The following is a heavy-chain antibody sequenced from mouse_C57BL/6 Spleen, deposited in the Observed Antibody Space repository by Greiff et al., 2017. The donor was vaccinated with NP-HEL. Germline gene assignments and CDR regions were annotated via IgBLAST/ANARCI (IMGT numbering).Heavy chain of an antibody. D-gene: IGHD1-1*01. V-gene: IGHV3-1*01. CDR3: AREGTTVVGSYWYFDV. Sequence: EVQLQESGPGMVKPSQSLSLTCTVTGYSITSGYDWHWIRHFPGNKLEWMGYISYSGSTNYNPSLKSRISITHDTSKNHFFLKLNSVTTEDTATYYCAREGTTVVGSYWYFDVWGTGTTVTVSS. J-gene: IGHJ1*03. CDR2: ISYSGST. CDR1: GYSITSGYD.